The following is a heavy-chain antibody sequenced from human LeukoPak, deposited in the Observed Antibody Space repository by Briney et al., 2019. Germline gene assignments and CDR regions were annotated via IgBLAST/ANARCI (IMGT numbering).Heavy chain of an antibody. CDR3: ARATGYEATFDY. CDR1: GFTFSSYS. D-gene: IGHD6-13*01. Sequence: GGSLRLSCPASGFTFSSYSMSWVRQAPGKGLEWVSSISSSSNYIYYADSMKGRFTISRDNAKNSLYLQMNSLRAEDTAVYFCARATGYEATFDYWGQGTLVTVSS. V-gene: IGHV3-21*01. J-gene: IGHJ4*02. CDR2: ISSSSNYI.